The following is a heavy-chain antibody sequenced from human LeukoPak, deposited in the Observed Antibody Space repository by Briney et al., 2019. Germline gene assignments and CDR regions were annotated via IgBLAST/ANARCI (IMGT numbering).Heavy chain of an antibody. Sequence: GESLKISCKGSGYSFTNYWIGWVRQMPGKGLEWMGIIYAGDSDSRYSPSFQGRVTISADKSVSTAYLQWSSLKASDTAMYYCARHDGSYLEYFDFWGQGTLVTVSS. CDR1: GYSFTNYW. CDR2: IYAGDSDS. V-gene: IGHV5-51*01. CDR3: ARHDGSYLEYFDF. D-gene: IGHD1-26*01. J-gene: IGHJ4*02.